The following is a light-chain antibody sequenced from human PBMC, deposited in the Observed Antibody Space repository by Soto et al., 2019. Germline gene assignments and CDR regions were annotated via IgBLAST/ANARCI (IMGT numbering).Light chain of an antibody. V-gene: IGLV2-23*01. J-gene: IGLJ1*01. CDR2: EDT. CDR1: SSDVGSYNL. Sequence: QSALTQPASVSGSPGQSITISCTGTSSDVGSYNLVSWYQQHPGKAPKLMIYEDTKRPSGVSNRFSGSKSGNTASLTISGLQAEDEAGYYCCSYAGSTPDVFGSGTKVTVL. CDR3: CSYAGSTPDV.